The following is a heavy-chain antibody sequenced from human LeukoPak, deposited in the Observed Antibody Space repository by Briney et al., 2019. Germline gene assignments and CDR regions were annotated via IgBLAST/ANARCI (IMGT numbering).Heavy chain of an antibody. CDR2: MNPNSGNT. Sequence: ASVKVSCKASGYTFTSYDINWVRQATGEGLEWMGWMNPNSGNTGYAQKFQGRVTMTRNTSISTAYMELSSLRSEDTAVYYCARSYYYDSGFDYWGQGTLVTVSS. CDR1: GYTFTSYD. J-gene: IGHJ4*02. V-gene: IGHV1-8*01. D-gene: IGHD3-22*01. CDR3: ARSYYYDSGFDY.